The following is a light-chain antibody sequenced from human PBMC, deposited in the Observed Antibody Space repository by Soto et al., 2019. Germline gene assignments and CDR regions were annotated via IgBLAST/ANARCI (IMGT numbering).Light chain of an antibody. CDR1: TGAVTSGHY. J-gene: IGLJ2*01. Sequence: QAVVTQEPSLTVSPGGTVTLTCGSSTGAVTSGHYPYWFQQKPGQAPRTLIYDTSNKHSWTPDRFSGSLLGGKASLTLSGAQPEDEAEYYCLLYYSGAQAVFGGGTKLTVL. CDR3: LLYYSGAQAV. V-gene: IGLV7-46*01. CDR2: DTS.